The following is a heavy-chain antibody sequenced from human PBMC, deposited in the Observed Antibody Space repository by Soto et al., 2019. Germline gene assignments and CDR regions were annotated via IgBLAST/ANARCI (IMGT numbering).Heavy chain of an antibody. CDR1: GFTFSSDA. CDR3: ARDAGYSSSYYSYYYMDV. V-gene: IGHV3-23*01. Sequence: GGSLRLSCAASGFTFSSDAMSWVRQAPGKGLEWVSTISGNSGTTYYADSVEGRFTISRDNSKKTLYLQMNSLRAEDTAVYYCARDAGYSSSYYSYYYMDVWGIGTTVTVSS. J-gene: IGHJ6*03. D-gene: IGHD6-19*01. CDR2: ISGNSGTT.